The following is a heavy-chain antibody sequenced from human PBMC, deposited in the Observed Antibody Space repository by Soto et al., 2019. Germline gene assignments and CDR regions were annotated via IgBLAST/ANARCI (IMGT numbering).Heavy chain of an antibody. CDR1: GYSFTSYW. J-gene: IGHJ4*02. CDR3: ARTSVRDYGDSSFDY. CDR2: IYPGDSDT. D-gene: IGHD4-17*01. V-gene: IGHV5-51*01. Sequence: GESLKISCKGSGYSFTSYWIGWVRQMPGKGLEWMGIIYPGDSDTRYSPSFQGQVTISADKSISTAYLQWSSLKASDTAMYYCARTSVRDYGDSSFDYWGQGTLVTVSS.